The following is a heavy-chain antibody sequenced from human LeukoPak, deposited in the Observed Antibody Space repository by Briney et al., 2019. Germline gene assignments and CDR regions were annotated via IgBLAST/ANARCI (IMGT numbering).Heavy chain of an antibody. CDR3: ARDPRNVGLAP. CDR1: GFSLSGYW. J-gene: IGHJ5*02. CDR2: NNGDGSTT. D-gene: IGHD2-15*01. V-gene: IGHV3-74*01. Sequence: GGSLRLSCVASGFSLSGYWIYWVRQAPGKGLMYISRNNGDGSTTNYADVVKGRFTMSRDNVKNTLYLQMNSLRVEDTAVYYCARDPRNVGLAPWGQGTLVTVSS.